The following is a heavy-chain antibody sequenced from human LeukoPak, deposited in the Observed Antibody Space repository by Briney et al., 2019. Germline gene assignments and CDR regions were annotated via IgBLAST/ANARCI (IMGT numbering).Heavy chain of an antibody. CDR1: GFTFSSYS. CDR2: ISSSSSYI. J-gene: IGHJ3*02. CDR3: AREASNSSQPDAFDI. D-gene: IGHD6-6*01. Sequence: PGGPLRLSCAASGFTFSSYSMNWVRQAPGKGLEWVSSISSSSSYIYYADSVKGRFTISRDSAKNSLYLQMNSLRAEDTAVYYCAREASNSSQPDAFDIWGQGTMVTVSS. V-gene: IGHV3-21*01.